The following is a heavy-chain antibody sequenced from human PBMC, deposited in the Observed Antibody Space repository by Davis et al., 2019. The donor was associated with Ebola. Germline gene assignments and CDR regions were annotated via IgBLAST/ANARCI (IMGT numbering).Heavy chain of an antibody. D-gene: IGHD3-10*01. CDR2: IYWDDDK. Sequence: SGPTLVKPTQTLTLTCSFSGFSLTTSAVCVGWVRQPPGKALEWLALIYWDDDKRYRPSLKSRLTITKDTSKNQVVLTMINMDPVDTATYYCAHRLGRFGEWNFDYWGLGTLVTVSS. V-gene: IGHV2-5*02. CDR1: GFSLTTSAVC. CDR3: AHRLGRFGEWNFDY. J-gene: IGHJ4*02.